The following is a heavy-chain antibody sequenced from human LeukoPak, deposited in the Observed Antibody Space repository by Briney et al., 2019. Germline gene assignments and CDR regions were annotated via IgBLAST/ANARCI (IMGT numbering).Heavy chain of an antibody. CDR3: ARLVSKRSGGVDY. CDR2: IYYSGST. D-gene: IGHD3-10*01. CDR1: GGSISSSNYY. J-gene: IGHJ4*02. V-gene: IGHV4-39*01. Sequence: SSETLSLTCTVSGGSISSSNYYWGWIRQPPGKGLEWIGSIYYSGSTYYNPSLKSRVTISVDTSKNQFSLKLSSVTATDTAVYYCARLVSKRSGGVDYWGQGTLVTVSS.